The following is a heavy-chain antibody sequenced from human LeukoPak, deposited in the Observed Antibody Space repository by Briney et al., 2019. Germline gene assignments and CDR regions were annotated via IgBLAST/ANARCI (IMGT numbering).Heavy chain of an antibody. CDR1: GFTFSTYD. V-gene: IGHV3-20*04. Sequence: GGSLRLSCAASGFTFSTYDMSWVRQAPGKGLEWVSGINWNGGSTGYADSVKGRFTISRDNAKNSLYLQMNSLRAEDTALYYCARDPTTMIDDAFDIWGQGTMVTVSS. D-gene: IGHD3-22*01. CDR2: INWNGGST. J-gene: IGHJ3*02. CDR3: ARDPTTMIDDAFDI.